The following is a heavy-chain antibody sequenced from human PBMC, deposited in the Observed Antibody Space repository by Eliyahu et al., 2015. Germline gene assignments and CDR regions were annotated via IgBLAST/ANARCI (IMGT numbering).Heavy chain of an antibody. J-gene: IGHJ4*02. CDR1: GFTFSTYX. Sequence: QVQLVESGGGVVQPGRSLRLSCAASGFTFSTYXMHXVRQAPGKGLEWVAVIWYDGSNKYYADSVKGRFTISRDNSKNTLYLQMNSLRAEDTAVYYCARDPELMTTVTSCYFDYWGQGTLVTVSS. V-gene: IGHV3-33*01. D-gene: IGHD4-17*01. CDR3: ARDPELMTTVTSCYFDY. CDR2: IWYDGSNK.